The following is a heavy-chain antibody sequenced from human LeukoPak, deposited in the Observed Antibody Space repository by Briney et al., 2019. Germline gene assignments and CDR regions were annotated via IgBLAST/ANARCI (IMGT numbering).Heavy chain of an antibody. CDR2: IKQDGSEK. CDR3: ARDLKGVTNVMGKYMDV. D-gene: IGHD4-17*01. V-gene: IGHV3-7*01. CDR1: GFTFSSYW. Sequence: GGSLRLSCAASGFTFSSYWMSWVRQAPGKGLEWVANIKQDGSEKYYVDSVKGRFTISRDNAKNSLYLQMNSLRAEDTAVYYWARDLKGVTNVMGKYMDVWGKGTTVTVSS. J-gene: IGHJ6*03.